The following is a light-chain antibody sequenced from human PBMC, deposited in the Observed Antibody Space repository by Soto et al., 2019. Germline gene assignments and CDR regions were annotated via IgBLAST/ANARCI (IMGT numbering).Light chain of an antibody. Sequence: EIEMTQSPATLSVSPGEEATLSCRASQSVSSNLAWYQQKPGQAPRLLIYDASTRATGIPARFSGSGSGTEFTLTISRLLSEDFAVYYCQHYYNWRPRFGQGTKVAIK. V-gene: IGKV3-15*01. J-gene: IGKJ1*01. CDR2: DAS. CDR3: QHYYNWRPR. CDR1: QSVSSN.